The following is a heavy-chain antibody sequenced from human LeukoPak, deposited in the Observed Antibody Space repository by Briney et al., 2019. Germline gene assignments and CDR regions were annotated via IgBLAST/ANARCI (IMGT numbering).Heavy chain of an antibody. D-gene: IGHD2-15*01. CDR3: ARDGVVVPSRDAFDI. J-gene: IGHJ3*02. V-gene: IGHV4-59*12. Sequence: KSSETLSLTRIVSSGSISGYYWSWIRQPPGKGLEWIGYIYHSGSTYYNPSLKSRVTISVDRSKNQFSLKLSSVTAADTAVYYCARDGVVVPSRDAFDIWGQGTMVTVSS. CDR1: SGSISGYY. CDR2: IYHSGST.